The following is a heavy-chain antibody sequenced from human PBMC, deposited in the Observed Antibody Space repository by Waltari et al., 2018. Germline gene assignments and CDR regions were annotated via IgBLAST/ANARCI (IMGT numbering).Heavy chain of an antibody. D-gene: IGHD2-21*01. CDR2: YLYGGIIK. CDR3: AKEAYFANNNYHDS. J-gene: IGHJ5*01. Sequence: QVQLVESGGGVVQSGGSLRLACAASGFDFSSYGLHLVRQTPARGLGWVARYLYGGIIKEDAESVGGRFSISRDDSGRILYLQMDSLRVEDTAVYYCAKEAYFANNNYHDSWGQGTRVTVTS. CDR1: GFDFSSYG. V-gene: IGHV3-30*18.